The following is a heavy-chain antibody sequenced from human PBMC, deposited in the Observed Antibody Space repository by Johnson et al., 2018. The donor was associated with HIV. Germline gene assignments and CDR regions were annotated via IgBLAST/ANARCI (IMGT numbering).Heavy chain of an antibody. CDR1: EFTVNTNY. CDR2: ISSDGSNK. D-gene: IGHD6-13*01. CDR3: ASPPPAAGLGGDAFDI. Sequence: QVQLLESGGGLVQPGGSLRLSCAASEFTVNTNYMTWVRQPPGKGLEWVAVISSDGSNKYYVDSVKGRFTISRDNSKNTLYLQMNSLRAEDTAVYYCASPPPAAGLGGDAFDIWGQGTMVTVSS. J-gene: IGHJ3*02. V-gene: IGHV3-30*03.